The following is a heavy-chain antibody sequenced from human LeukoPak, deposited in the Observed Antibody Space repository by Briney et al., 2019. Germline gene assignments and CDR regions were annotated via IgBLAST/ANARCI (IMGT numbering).Heavy chain of an antibody. J-gene: IGHJ4*02. Sequence: GGSLRLSCAVSGITLSNYGMSWVRQPPRKGLEWVSGISGSGGNTYYADSVKGRLTISRDNPKNTLYLQMNSLGAEEPGVYFCAKRGVVIRVILVGFHKEAYYFDSWGQGALVTVSS. CDR2: ISGSGGNT. V-gene: IGHV3-23*01. CDR3: AKRGVVIRVILVGFHKEAYYFDS. D-gene: IGHD3-22*01. CDR1: GITLSNYG.